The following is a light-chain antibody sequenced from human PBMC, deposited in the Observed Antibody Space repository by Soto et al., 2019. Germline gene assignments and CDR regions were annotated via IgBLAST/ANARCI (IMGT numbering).Light chain of an antibody. CDR2: EVT. V-gene: IGLV2-14*01. J-gene: IGLJ2*01. CDR3: SSYTSSSTI. Sequence: QSVLTQPPSVSAAPGQKVTISCTGTTSDVGGYNFVSWYQQHPDKAPKLMIYEVTNRPSGVSDRFSGSKSGNTASLTISGLQAEDEADYYCSSYTSSSTIFGGGTKLTVL. CDR1: TSDVGGYNF.